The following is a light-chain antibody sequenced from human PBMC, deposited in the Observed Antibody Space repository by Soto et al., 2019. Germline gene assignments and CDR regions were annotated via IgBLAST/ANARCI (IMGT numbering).Light chain of an antibody. CDR3: QQYNNWPMYT. Sequence: EIVLTQSPATLSVSPGERATLSCRATQSVRSNLAWYQQKPGQAPRLLIYVASTRATGIPARFSGSGSGTECTLTFSSLQSEDFAVYYCQQYNNWPMYTFGQGTKLEI. V-gene: IGKV3-15*01. J-gene: IGKJ2*01. CDR2: VAS. CDR1: QSVRSN.